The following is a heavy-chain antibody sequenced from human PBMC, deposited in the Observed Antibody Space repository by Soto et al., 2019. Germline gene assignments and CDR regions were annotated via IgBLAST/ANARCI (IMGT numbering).Heavy chain of an antibody. V-gene: IGHV5-51*03. J-gene: IGHJ2*01. D-gene: IGHD4-17*01. Sequence: EMQLVQSGAEVKKPGESLKISCKGSGYSFPNYWIGWVRQMPGKGLEWMGIIYPGDSDTRYSPSFQGRVTISADRSISTAYLQWSSLKASDIAMYYCARKYGDYTKENWYLDLWGRGTLVTVSS. CDR2: IYPGDSDT. CDR1: GYSFPNYW. CDR3: ARKYGDYTKENWYLDL.